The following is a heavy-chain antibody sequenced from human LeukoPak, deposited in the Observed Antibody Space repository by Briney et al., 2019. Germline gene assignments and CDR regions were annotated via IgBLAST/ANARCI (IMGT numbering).Heavy chain of an antibody. J-gene: IGHJ4*02. V-gene: IGHV4-4*07. Sequence: SETLSLTCTVSGGSISSYYWSWIRQPAGKGLEYIWRIYARGSTNYNPSLKSRVTMSVDTSTKQVSLDLSSVTAADTAVYYCARGGEYGGNNEGFDYWGEGTLVTVS. D-gene: IGHD4-23*01. CDR1: GGSISSYY. CDR2: IYARGST. CDR3: ARGGEYGGNNEGFDY.